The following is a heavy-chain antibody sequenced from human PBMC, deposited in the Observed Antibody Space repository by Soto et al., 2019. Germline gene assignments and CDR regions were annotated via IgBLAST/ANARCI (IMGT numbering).Heavy chain of an antibody. V-gene: IGHV5-51*01. CDR1: GYSFTSYW. Sequence: PGESLKISCKGSGYSFTSYWIGWVRQMPGKGLEWMGLIYPGDSDTRYNPSFQGQVTISADKSISTAYLQWSSLKASDSAIYYCARTSGSYLYYFDYWRHGTLVTVS. D-gene: IGHD1-26*01. J-gene: IGHJ4*01. CDR3: ARTSGSYLYYFDY. CDR2: IYPGDSDT.